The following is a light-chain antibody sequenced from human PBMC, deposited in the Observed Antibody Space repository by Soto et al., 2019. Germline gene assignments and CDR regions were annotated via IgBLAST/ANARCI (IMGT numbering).Light chain of an antibody. V-gene: IGKV3-20*01. CDR1: QSISTSS. J-gene: IGKJ1*01. Sequence: EIVLTQSPGTLSLSPGERATLNCRASQSISTSSLAWYRQKPGQAPSLLIYDISTRAPGIPDRFSGSGSGTDFTLTISRVEPEDFALYYCQQYGTSLWTFGQGTKVDIK. CDR3: QQYGTSLWT. CDR2: DIS.